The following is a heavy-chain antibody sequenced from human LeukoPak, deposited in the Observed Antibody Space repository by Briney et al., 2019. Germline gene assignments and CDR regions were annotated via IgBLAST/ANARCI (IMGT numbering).Heavy chain of an antibody. CDR3: ARGPDIVVVTRGAFDI. V-gene: IGHV4-59*11. D-gene: IGHD2-21*02. J-gene: IGHJ3*02. Sequence: SETLSLTCTVSGGSISSHYWSWIRQPPGKGLEWTGYIYYSGSTNYNPSLKSRVTISVDTSKNQFSLKLSSVTAADTAVYYCARGPDIVVVTRGAFDIWGQGTMVTVSS. CDR2: IYYSGST. CDR1: GGSISSHY.